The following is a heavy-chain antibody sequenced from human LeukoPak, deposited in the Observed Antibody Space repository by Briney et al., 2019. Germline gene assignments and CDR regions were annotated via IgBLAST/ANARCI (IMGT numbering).Heavy chain of an antibody. CDR3: ARGSIVVVPAAIMPYFDY. V-gene: IGHV4-59*01. CDR1: GDSISPNY. J-gene: IGHJ4*02. Sequence: SETLSLTCTVSGDSISPNYWAWIRQPPGKGLEWIGYIYYSGSTNYNPSLKSRVTISVDTSKNQFSLKLSSVTAADTAVYYCARGSIVVVPAAIMPYFDYWGQGTLVTVSS. D-gene: IGHD2-2*01. CDR2: IYYSGST.